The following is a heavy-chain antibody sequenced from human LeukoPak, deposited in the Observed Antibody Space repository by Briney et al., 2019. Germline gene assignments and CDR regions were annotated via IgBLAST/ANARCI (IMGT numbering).Heavy chain of an antibody. CDR3: ARYIVSYPHDAFDI. CDR1: GGSISSYY. J-gene: IGHJ3*02. V-gene: IGHV4-59*01. Sequence: SETLSLTCTVSGGSISSYYWSWIRQPPGKGLEWIGYIYYSGSTSYNPSLKSRVTISVDTSKKQFSLKLSSVTAADSAFYYCARYIVSYPHDAFDIWGQGTMVTVSS. D-gene: IGHD1-26*01. CDR2: IYYSGST.